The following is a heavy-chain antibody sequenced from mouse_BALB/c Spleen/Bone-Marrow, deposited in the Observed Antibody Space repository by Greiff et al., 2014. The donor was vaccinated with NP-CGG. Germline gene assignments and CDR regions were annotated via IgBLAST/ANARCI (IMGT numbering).Heavy chain of an antibody. CDR1: GYTFTSYY. Sequence: VKLQESGAELVKPGASVKLSCKASGYTFTSYYMYWVKQRPGQGLEWIGGINPSNGGTNFNEKFKSKATLTVDKSSSTAHMQLSSLTSEDSAVYYCTRGLRAWFAYWGQGTLVTVSA. J-gene: IGHJ3*01. CDR2: INPSNGGT. CDR3: TRGLRAWFAY. D-gene: IGHD3-1*01. V-gene: IGHV1S81*02.